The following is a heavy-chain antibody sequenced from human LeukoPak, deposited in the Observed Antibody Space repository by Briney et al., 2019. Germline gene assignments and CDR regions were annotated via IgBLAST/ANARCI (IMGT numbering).Heavy chain of an antibody. J-gene: IGHJ2*01. Sequence: GESLKISCKGSGYNFINYWIGWVRQAPGQGLEWMGWINPNSGGTNYAQKFQGRVTMTRDTSISTAYMELSRLRSDDTAVYYCAREETYYDSSGYYHYWYFDLWGRGTLVTVSS. V-gene: IGHV1-2*02. CDR1: GYNFINYW. CDR2: INPNSGGT. D-gene: IGHD3-22*01. CDR3: AREETYYDSSGYYHYWYFDL.